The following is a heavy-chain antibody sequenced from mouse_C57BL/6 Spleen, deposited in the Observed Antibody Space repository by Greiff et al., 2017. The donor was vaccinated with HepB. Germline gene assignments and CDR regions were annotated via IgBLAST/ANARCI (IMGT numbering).Heavy chain of an antibody. CDR3: ASQLGQRGHYAMDY. CDR1: GFSLTSYG. V-gene: IGHV2-5*01. CDR2: IWRGGST. Sequence: VQRVESGPGLVQPSQSLSITCTVSGFSLTSYGVHWVRQSPGKGLEWLGVIWRGGSTDYNAAFMSRLSITKDNSKSPVFFKMNSLQADDTAIYYCASQLGQRGHYAMDYWGQGTSVTVSS. J-gene: IGHJ4*01. D-gene: IGHD4-1*02.